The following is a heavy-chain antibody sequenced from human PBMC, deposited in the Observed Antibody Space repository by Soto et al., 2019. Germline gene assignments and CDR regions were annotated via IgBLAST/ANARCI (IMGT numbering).Heavy chain of an antibody. V-gene: IGHV4-34*01. CDR2: INHSGST. CDR3: ARGLSIYSVVVPAAMVNWFDP. CDR1: GGSFSGYY. J-gene: IGHJ5*02. D-gene: IGHD2-2*01. Sequence: SETLSLTCAVYGGSFSGYYWSWIRQPPGKGLEWIGEINHSGSTNYNPSLKSRVTISVDTSKNQFSLKLSSVTAAGTAVYYCARGLSIYSVVVPAAMVNWFDPWGQGTLVTVSS.